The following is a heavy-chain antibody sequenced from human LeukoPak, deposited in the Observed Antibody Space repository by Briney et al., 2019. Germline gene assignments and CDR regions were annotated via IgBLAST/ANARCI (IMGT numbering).Heavy chain of an antibody. CDR3: AKDYNYYDSSGYYYH. D-gene: IGHD3-22*01. CDR2: ISGSGGST. Sequence: GGSLRLSCAASGFTFSSYAMSWVRQAPGKGLEWVSAISGSGGSTYYADSVKGRFTISRDNSKNTLYMQMNSLRAEDTAVYYCAKDYNYYDSSGYYYHWGQGTLVTVSS. CDR1: GFTFSSYA. J-gene: IGHJ4*02. V-gene: IGHV3-23*01.